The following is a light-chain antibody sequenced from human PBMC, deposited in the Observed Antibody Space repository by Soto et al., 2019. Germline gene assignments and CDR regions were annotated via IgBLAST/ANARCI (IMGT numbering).Light chain of an antibody. J-gene: IGKJ2*01. CDR2: AAS. Sequence: DIQMTQSPSSLSASVGDRVTITCRASQSISFYLNWYQQKPGKAPKLLIYAASSLQSGVPSRFSGSGSGTDFTLTISSLQPEDFATYYCQQSYSTPRTFGQGT. V-gene: IGKV1-39*01. CDR3: QQSYSTPRT. CDR1: QSISFY.